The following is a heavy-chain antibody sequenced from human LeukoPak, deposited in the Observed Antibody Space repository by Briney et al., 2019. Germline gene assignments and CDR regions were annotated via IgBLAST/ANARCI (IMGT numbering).Heavy chain of an antibody. CDR2: IKSATDAGTT. CDR3: THIYSPALVGVGY. Sequence: GGSLRLSCAASGFTFINAWMSWVRQAPGKGLEWVGRIKSATDAGTTHYAAPVKSRFTISRDDSKNTLYLQMNSLKTEDTALYYCTHIYSPALVGVGYWGQGTLVTVSS. V-gene: IGHV3-15*01. D-gene: IGHD1-26*01. J-gene: IGHJ4*02. CDR1: GFTFINAW.